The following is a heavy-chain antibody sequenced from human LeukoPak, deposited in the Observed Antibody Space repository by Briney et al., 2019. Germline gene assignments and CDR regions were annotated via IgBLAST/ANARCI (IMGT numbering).Heavy chain of an antibody. CDR3: TPDLMDV. V-gene: IGHV3-15*01. CDR1: GFPFTNAW. J-gene: IGHJ6*03. CDR2: IKSKTDGGTA. Sequence: GGSLRLSCVVSGFPFTNAWMSWVRPAPGKGLEWVGRIKSKTDGGTADYAAPVRGRFTMWRDDARSALYLQMNSLQTEDTAVYYCTPDLMDVWGKGTTVTVSS.